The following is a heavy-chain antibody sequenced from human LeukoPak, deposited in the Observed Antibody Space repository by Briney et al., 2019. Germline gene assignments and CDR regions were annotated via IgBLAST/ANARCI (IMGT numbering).Heavy chain of an antibody. V-gene: IGHV4-59*01. J-gene: IGHJ5*02. CDR1: GGSISSYY. CDR3: AREPSPGRFDP. Sequence: PSETLSLTCTVSGGSISSYYWSWIRQPPGKGLEWIGYIYYSGSTNYNPSLKSRVTISVDTSKNQFSLKLSSVTAADTAVYYCAREPSPGRFDPWGQGTLVTVSS. CDR2: IYYSGST.